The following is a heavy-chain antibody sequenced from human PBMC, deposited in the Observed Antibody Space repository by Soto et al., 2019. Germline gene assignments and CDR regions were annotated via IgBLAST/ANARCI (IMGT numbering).Heavy chain of an antibody. J-gene: IGHJ6*02. CDR3: ASARDRADYVWGSYRLYYYGMDV. CDR2: IYYSGST. CDR1: GGSISSYY. V-gene: IGHV4-59*01. Sequence: TSETLSLTCTVSGGSISSYYWSWIRQPPGKGLEWIGYIYYSGSTNYNPSLKSRVTISVDTSKNQFSLKLSSVTAADTAVYYCASARDRADYVWGSYRLYYYGMDVWGQGTTVTVSS. D-gene: IGHD3-16*02.